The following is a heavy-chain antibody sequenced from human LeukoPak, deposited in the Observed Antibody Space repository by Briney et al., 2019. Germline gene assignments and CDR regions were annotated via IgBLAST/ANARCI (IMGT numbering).Heavy chain of an antibody. J-gene: IGHJ4*02. CDR3: AKRYCGSGSCYHSDY. D-gene: IGHD2-15*01. CDR2: ISGSGDST. Sequence: GGSLRLSCAASGVTFSSYAMSWVRQAPGKGLEWVSGISGSGDSTYYPDSVKGRFTISRDNSKNTVYLQMNSLRAEDTAVYYCAKRYCGSGSCYHSDYWGQGTLVTVSS. CDR1: GVTFSSYA. V-gene: IGHV3-23*01.